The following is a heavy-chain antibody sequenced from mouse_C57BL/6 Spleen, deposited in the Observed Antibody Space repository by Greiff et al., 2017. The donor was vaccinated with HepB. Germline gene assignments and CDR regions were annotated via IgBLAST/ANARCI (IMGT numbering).Heavy chain of an antibody. V-gene: IGHV1-50*01. CDR3: ARRNGYDGTWFAY. CDR2: IDPSDSYT. CDR1: GYTFTSYW. J-gene: IGHJ3*01. Sequence: QVQLQQPGAELVKPGASVKLSCKASGYTFTSYWMQWVKQRPGQGLEWIGEIDPSDSYTNYNQKFKGKATLTADTSSSTAYMQLSSLTSEDSAVYYCARRNGYDGTWFAYWGQGTLVTVSA. D-gene: IGHD2-2*01.